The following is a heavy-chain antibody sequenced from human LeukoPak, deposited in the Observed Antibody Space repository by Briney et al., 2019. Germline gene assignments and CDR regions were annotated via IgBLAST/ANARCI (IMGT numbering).Heavy chain of an antibody. J-gene: IGHJ4*02. Sequence: SETLSLTCTVSGGSISSGSYYWSWIRQPAVKGLEWIGRIYTSGSTNYNPSLKSRVTISVDTSKNQFSLKLSSVTAADTAVYYCARECYDSSGYYCRGEGDFDYWGQGTLVTVSS. CDR2: IYTSGST. V-gene: IGHV4-61*02. CDR3: ARECYDSSGYYCRGEGDFDY. CDR1: GGSISSGSYY. D-gene: IGHD3-22*01.